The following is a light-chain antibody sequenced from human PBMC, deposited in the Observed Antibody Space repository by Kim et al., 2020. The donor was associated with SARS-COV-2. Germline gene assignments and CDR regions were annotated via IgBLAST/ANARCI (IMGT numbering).Light chain of an antibody. CDR3: QVWDSSTWV. CDR2: RDT. CDR1: NIVTKN. J-gene: IGLJ3*02. Sequence: SGALGQTDRITWGGNNIVTKNGHWYQQKPGQAPVLVMYRDTNRPSGIPERFSGSNSGNTATLTISRAQAGDEADYYCQVWDSSTWVFGGGTQLTVL. V-gene: IGLV3-9*01.